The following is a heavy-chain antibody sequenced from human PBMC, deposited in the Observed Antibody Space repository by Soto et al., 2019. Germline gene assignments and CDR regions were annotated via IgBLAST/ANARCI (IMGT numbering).Heavy chain of an antibody. J-gene: IGHJ4*02. V-gene: IGHV3-53*01. CDR2: IYSGGGT. D-gene: IGHD4-17*01. Sequence: EVQLVESGGGLNQPGGSLRLSCAASGFTVSSSYMSWVRQAPGKGLEWLSVIYSGGGTYYADSVKGRFSTSRDSSKNTLYLQMNALRAEDTAISDCARDKGYGDHRTLGYWGQGTLVPVSS. CDR3: ARDKGYGDHRTLGY. CDR1: GFTVSSSY.